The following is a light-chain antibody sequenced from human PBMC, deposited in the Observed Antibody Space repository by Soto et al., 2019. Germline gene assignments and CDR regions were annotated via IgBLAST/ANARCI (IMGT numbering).Light chain of an antibody. CDR2: AAS. J-gene: IGKJ4*01. CDR1: QSISSS. Sequence: DLLMTQSPSSLSASVGDRVTITCRASQSISSSLNWYQQKPGKAPKLLIYAASSLQSGVPSRFSGSGSGTYFTLTISSLQPEDFATYYCQQSYSLPSFGGGTKVEIK. V-gene: IGKV1-39*01. CDR3: QQSYSLPS.